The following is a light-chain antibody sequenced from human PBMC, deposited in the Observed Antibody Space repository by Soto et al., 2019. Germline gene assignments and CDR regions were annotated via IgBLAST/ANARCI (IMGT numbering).Light chain of an antibody. Sequence: PITQSPSSLSASVGARATITCRASQSISSYLNWYQQKPGKAPTVLIYDATSLQSGVPSRFSGSGSGTDFTLTINSLKTEDVDTYFCQQNYRVPRTFGQGTKVDIK. CDR3: QQNYRVPRT. V-gene: IGKV1-39*01. J-gene: IGKJ1*01. CDR1: QSISSY. CDR2: DAT.